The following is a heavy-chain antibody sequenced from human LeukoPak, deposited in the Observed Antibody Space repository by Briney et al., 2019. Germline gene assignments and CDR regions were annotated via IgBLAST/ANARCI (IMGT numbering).Heavy chain of an antibody. V-gene: IGHV4-59*01. Sequence: SETLSLTCTVSGDFITAYYWSWIRQPPGKGLEWIGYVYYSGSTEYNPSLRSRVTISLEMSKHQFSLNLTSATAADTAVYYCASNTGTVFDYWGQGALVTVSS. D-gene: IGHD7-27*01. CDR2: VYYSGST. J-gene: IGHJ4*02. CDR1: GDFITAYY. CDR3: ASNTGTVFDY.